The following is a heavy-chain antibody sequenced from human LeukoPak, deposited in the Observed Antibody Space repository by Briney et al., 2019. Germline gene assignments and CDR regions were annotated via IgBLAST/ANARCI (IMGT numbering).Heavy chain of an antibody. Sequence: SETLSLTCTVSGGSISSYYWSWIWQPPGKGLEWIGYIYYSGSTNYNPSLKSRVTISVDTSKNQFSLKLSSVTAADTAVYYCARGSGWYYYWGQGTLVTVSS. D-gene: IGHD6-19*01. V-gene: IGHV4-59*08. CDR3: ARGSGWYYY. CDR1: GGSISSYY. J-gene: IGHJ4*02. CDR2: IYYSGST.